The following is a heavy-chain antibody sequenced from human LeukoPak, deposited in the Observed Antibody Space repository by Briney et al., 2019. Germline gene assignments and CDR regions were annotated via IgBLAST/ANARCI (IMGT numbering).Heavy chain of an antibody. D-gene: IGHD1-26*01. CDR1: GGSFSGYY. V-gene: IGHV4-34*01. J-gene: IGHJ3*02. CDR3: ARGGRDAFDI. Sequence: SETLSLTCAVYGGSFSGYYWSWIRQPPGKGLEWIGEINHSGSTNYNPSLKSRVTISVDTSKNQFSLKLSSVIAADTAVYYCARGGRDAFDIWGQGTMVTVSS. CDR2: INHSGST.